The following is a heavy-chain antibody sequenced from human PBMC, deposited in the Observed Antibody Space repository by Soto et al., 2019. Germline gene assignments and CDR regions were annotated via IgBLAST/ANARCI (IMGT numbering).Heavy chain of an antibody. D-gene: IGHD6-13*01. V-gene: IGHV4-39*01. J-gene: IGHJ6*02. Sequence: QLQLQESGPGLVKPSETLSLTCTVSGGSISSSSYWGWIRQPPGKGLEWIGSIYSSGSTYYNPSLKRGVTISVDTSKNQFSLKLSSVTAADTAVYYCRRSSRYSTDVWGQGTTVTVSS. CDR3: RRSSRYSTDV. CDR1: GGSISSSSY. CDR2: IYSSGST.